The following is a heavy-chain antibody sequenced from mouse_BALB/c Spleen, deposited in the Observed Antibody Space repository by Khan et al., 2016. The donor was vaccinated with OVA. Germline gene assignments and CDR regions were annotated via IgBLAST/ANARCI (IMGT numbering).Heavy chain of an antibody. J-gene: IGHJ3*01. D-gene: IGHD1-2*01. V-gene: IGHV5-15*02. CDR2: ISDLAYTF. Sequence: EVKLEVSGGGLVQPGGSRKLSCAASGFTFSDYGMAWVRQAPGKGPEWVAFISDLAYTFYYADTVTGRFTLSRENAKNTLYLEMSSLRSGDTAMYYCARGGGTAPFAYWGQGTLVTVSA. CDR1: GFTFSDYG. CDR3: ARGGGTAPFAY.